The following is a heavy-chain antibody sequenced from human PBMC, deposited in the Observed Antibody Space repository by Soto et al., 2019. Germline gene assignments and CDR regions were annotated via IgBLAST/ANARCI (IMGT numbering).Heavy chain of an antibody. D-gene: IGHD5-18*01. CDR2: IYSGGST. V-gene: IGHV3-53*01. J-gene: IGHJ4*02. CDR1: GMTVSSNY. CDR3: ARESVGYSYGEGGY. Sequence: GGSLRLSCAASGMTVSSNYMRWVRQAPGKGLEWVSVIYSGGSTYYADSVKGRFTISRDNSKNTPYLQMNSLRAEDTAVYYCARESVGYSYGEGGYWGQGTRGSVSS.